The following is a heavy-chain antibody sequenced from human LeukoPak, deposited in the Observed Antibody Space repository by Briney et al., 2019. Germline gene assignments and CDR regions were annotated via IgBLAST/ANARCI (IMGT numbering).Heavy chain of an antibody. CDR1: GGSISSSSYY. D-gene: IGHD1-20*01. V-gene: IGHV4-39*07. CDR2: IYYSGST. Sequence: SETLSLTCTVSGGSISSSSYYWGWIRQPPGKGLEWIGSIYYSGSTYYNPSLKSRVTISVDTSKNQFSLKLSSVTAADTAVYYCASQSRYNWTPHNYYYYYMDVWGKGTTVTVSS. J-gene: IGHJ6*03. CDR3: ASQSRYNWTPHNYYYYYMDV.